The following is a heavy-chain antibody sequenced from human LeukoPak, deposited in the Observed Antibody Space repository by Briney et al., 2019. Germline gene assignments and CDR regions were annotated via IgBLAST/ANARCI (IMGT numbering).Heavy chain of an antibody. CDR2: ISSSSSYI. D-gene: IGHD3-9*01. J-gene: IGHJ4*02. V-gene: IGHV3-21*01. CDR1: GFTFSSYS. CDR3: ASEYYDIWTGYYTLYY. Sequence: GGSLRLACAASGFTFSSYSMNWVRQAPGKGLEWVSSISSSSSYIYYADSVKGRFTISRDNAKNSLYLQMNSLRAEDTAVYYCASEYYDIWTGYYTLYYSGQGTLVTVSS.